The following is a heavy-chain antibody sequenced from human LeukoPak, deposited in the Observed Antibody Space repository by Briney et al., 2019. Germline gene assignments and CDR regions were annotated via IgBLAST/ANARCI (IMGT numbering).Heavy chain of an antibody. CDR3: ARVTVPYDIDY. CDR1: GGSISSSSYY. CDR2: IYYSRST. V-gene: IGHV4-39*07. Sequence: SETLSLTCTVSGGSISSSSYYWGWIRQPPGKGLEWIGSIYYSRSTYHNLSLKSRVTISVDTSKNQFSLKLSSVTAADTAVYYCARVTVPYDIDYWGQGTLVTVSS. D-gene: IGHD3-9*01. J-gene: IGHJ4*02.